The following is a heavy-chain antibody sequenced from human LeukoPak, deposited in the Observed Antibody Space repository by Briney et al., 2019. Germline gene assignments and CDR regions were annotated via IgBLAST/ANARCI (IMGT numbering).Heavy chain of an antibody. V-gene: IGHV1-69*04. Sequence: GSSVKVSCTASGGTFSSYAISWVRQAPGQGLEWMGRIIPILGIANYAQKFQGRVTITADKSTSTAYMELSSLRSEDTAVYYCARGTSAYSNPDYWGQGTLVTVSS. CDR3: ARGTSAYSNPDY. D-gene: IGHD4-11*01. CDR2: IIPILGIA. J-gene: IGHJ4*02. CDR1: GGTFSSYA.